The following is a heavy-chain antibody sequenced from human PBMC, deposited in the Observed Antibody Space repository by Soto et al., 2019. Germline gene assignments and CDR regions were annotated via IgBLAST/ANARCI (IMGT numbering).Heavy chain of an antibody. J-gene: IGHJ3*02. CDR3: ARARYYDSSGYSPLDAFDI. D-gene: IGHD3-22*01. V-gene: IGHV1-18*01. Sequence: GASVKVSCKASGYTFTSYGISWVRQAPGQGLEWMGWISAYNGNTNYAQKLQGRLTMTTDTSMSTAYMELRSLRSDDTAVYYCARARYYDSSGYSPLDAFDIWGQGTMVTVSS. CDR2: ISAYNGNT. CDR1: GYTFTSYG.